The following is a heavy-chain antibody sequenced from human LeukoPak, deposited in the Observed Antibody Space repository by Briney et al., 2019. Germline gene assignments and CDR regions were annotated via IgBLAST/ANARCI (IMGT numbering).Heavy chain of an antibody. CDR2: IRGDGSVK. CDR1: RFTLSNVW. Sequence: GGSLRLSCATSRFTLSNVWMSWVRQAPGKGLEWVGNIRGDGSVKFYLDSVKGRFTISRDNTNSVSLQMNNLKAEDTAVYYCGRSVAAPADYWGQGTLVIVSS. V-gene: IGHV3-7*03. CDR3: GRSVAAPADY. D-gene: IGHD6-6*01. J-gene: IGHJ4*02.